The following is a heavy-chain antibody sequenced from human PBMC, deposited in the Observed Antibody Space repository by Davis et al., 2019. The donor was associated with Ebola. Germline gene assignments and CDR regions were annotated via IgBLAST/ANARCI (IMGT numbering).Heavy chain of an antibody. V-gene: IGHV1-69*04. D-gene: IGHD1/OR15-1a*01. CDR2: IIPILGIA. Sequence: SVKVSCKASGGTFSSYAISWVRQAPGQGLDWMGRIIPILGIANYAQKFQGRVTMTRNTSISTAYMELSSLRSEDTAVYYCARVSNKFGMDVWGPGTTVTVSS. CDR1: GGTFSSYA. J-gene: IGHJ6*02. CDR3: ARVSNKFGMDV.